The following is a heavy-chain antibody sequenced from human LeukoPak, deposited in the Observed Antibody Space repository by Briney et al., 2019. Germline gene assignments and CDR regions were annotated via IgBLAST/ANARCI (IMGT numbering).Heavy chain of an antibody. D-gene: IGHD3-16*01. CDR1: GFIFSTYW. J-gene: IGHJ3*01. V-gene: IGHV3-7*01. CDR3: ARPAYTAAYDL. Sequence: GGSLRLSCAASGFIFSTYWMMWARQAPGKGLEWVASMKGDGSEIHYVDSVKGRFTISRDNAKNSLSLQMNSLRPEDTAVYYCARPAYTAAYDLWGQGTMVTVSS. CDR2: MKGDGSEI.